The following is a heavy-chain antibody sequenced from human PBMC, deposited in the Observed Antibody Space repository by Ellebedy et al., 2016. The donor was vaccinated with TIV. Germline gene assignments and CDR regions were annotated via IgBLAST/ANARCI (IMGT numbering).Heavy chain of an antibody. J-gene: IGHJ5*02. Sequence: SETLSLTCTVSGGSISSYYWGWIRQPPGQGLEWLGYISYSGTTNYNPSLKSRVNISLDTSKTHFTLRLTSVTAADTAIYYCARDSVSSEFDPWGQGALVTVSS. CDR1: GGSISSYY. CDR3: ARDSVSSEFDP. D-gene: IGHD5/OR15-5a*01. CDR2: ISYSGTT. V-gene: IGHV4-59*01.